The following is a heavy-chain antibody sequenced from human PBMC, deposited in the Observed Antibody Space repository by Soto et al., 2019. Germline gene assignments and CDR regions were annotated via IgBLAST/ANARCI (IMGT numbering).Heavy chain of an antibody. CDR1: DFTFSSYA. V-gene: IGHV3-23*01. CDR2: ISGSADNT. CDR3: AKGSRETATCCGED. Sequence: GGSLRLSCAVPDFTFSSYAMSWVRQAPGKGLGWVSVISGSADNTYYADSVKGRFNISRDNSKNTLYLQMNSLRVEDTAAYYCAKGSRETATCCGEDLGQGTLVTVSS. J-gene: IGHJ4*01. D-gene: IGHD2-21*01.